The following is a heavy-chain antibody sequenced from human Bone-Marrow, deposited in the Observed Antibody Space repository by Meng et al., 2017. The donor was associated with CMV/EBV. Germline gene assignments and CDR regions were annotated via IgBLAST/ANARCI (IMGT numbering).Heavy chain of an antibody. V-gene: IGHV1-2*02. CDR3: ARDLPGYYDSSGYSKAFDY. D-gene: IGHD3-22*01. Sequence: ASVKVSCKASGYTFTSYGISWVRQAPGQGLEWMGWINPNSGSTNYAQKFQGRVTMTRDTSISTAYMELSRLRSDDTAVYYCARDLPGYYDSSGYSKAFDYWGQGTLVTVSS. CDR1: GYTFTSYG. CDR2: INPNSGST. J-gene: IGHJ4*02.